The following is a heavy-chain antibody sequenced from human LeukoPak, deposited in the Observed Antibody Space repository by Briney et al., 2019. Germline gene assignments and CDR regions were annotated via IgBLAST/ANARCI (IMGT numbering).Heavy chain of an antibody. D-gene: IGHD2-2*02. CDR2: IYYSGST. Sequence: GSLRLSCAASGFTFSSYSMNWVRQAPGKGLEWIGSIYYSGSTYYSPSLKSRVTISVDTSKNQFSLKLSSVTAADTAVYYCASCTTDIVVVPAAIRGNWFDPWGQGTLVTVSS. J-gene: IGHJ5*02. CDR3: ASCTTDIVVVPAAIRGNWFDP. V-gene: IGHV4-39*01. CDR1: GFTFSSYSMN.